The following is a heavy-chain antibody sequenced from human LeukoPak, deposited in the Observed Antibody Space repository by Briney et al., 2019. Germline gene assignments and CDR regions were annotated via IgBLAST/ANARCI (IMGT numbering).Heavy chain of an antibody. CDR1: GGSFSGYY. CDR2: INHSGST. Sequence: PSETLSLTCAVYGGSFSGYYWSWIRQPPGKGLEWIGEINHSGSTNYNPSLKSRVTISVDTSKSQFSLKLSSVTAADTAVYYCARGDVDIVATITSRWFDPWGQGTLVTVSS. CDR3: ARGDVDIVATITSRWFDP. J-gene: IGHJ5*02. D-gene: IGHD5-12*01. V-gene: IGHV4-34*01.